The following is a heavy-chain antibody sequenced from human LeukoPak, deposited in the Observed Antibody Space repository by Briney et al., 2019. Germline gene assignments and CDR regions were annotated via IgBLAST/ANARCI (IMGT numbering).Heavy chain of an antibody. Sequence: PSQTLSLTCTVSGGSISSGGYYWTWIRQPPGKGLEWIGYMSQSGSTYYNPSLKSRVTISVDTSKSQFSLKLTSVTAADTAVYYCARDSTGARPLYYYYYYMDVWGKGTTVTVSS. J-gene: IGHJ6*03. CDR1: GGSISSGGYY. CDR2: MSQSGST. V-gene: IGHV4-31*03. CDR3: ARDSTGARPLYYYYYYMDV. D-gene: IGHD7-27*01.